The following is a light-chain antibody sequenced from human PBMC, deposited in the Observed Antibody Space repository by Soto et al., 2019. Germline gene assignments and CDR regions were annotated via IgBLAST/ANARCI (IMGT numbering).Light chain of an antibody. CDR3: QQRSNWPYT. V-gene: IGKV3-15*01. CDR2: GAS. Sequence: EAVLTQSPATLSVSPGERATLSCRASQSVATNLAWYQQRPGQAPRLLIYGASKRAIGLPARFSGSGSGTEFTLTITSLQSEDFAVYYCQQRSNWPYTFGQGTKLEIK. J-gene: IGKJ2*01. CDR1: QSVATN.